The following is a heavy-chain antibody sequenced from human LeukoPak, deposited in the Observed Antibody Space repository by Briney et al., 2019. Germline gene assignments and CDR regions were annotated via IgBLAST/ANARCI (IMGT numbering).Heavy chain of an antibody. Sequence: SETLSLTCTVSGGSISSSSYYWGWIRQPPGKGLEWIGSIYYSGSTYYNPSLKSRVTISVDTSKNQFSLKLSSVTAADTAVYYCARWVGTGTTPDNWFDPWGQGTLVTVSS. V-gene: IGHV4-39*07. CDR1: GGSISSSSYY. J-gene: IGHJ5*02. CDR3: ARWVGTGTTPDNWFDP. CDR2: IYYSGST. D-gene: IGHD1-7*01.